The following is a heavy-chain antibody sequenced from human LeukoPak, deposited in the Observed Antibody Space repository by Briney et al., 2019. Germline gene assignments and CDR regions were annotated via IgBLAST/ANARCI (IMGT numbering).Heavy chain of an antibody. CDR3: ARDGYGNNYMDV. Sequence: GGSLTLSCAASGFTVSSNCMSWVRHAPGKGMEWVSVIYSGGTTYYADSVKGRFTISRDDSKNTLSLQMNSLRAEDTAVYYCARDGYGNNYMDVWGKGTTVTVSS. D-gene: IGHD5-12*01. CDR1: GFTVSSNC. CDR2: IYSGGTT. J-gene: IGHJ6*03. V-gene: IGHV3-53*01.